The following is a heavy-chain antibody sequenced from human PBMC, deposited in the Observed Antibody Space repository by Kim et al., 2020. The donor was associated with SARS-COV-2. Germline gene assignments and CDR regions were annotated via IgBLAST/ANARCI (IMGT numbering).Heavy chain of an antibody. CDR2: DST. J-gene: IGHJ3*02. Sequence: DSTSYADSVKGRFTISRDNAKNSLYLQMSSLRAEDTALYHCAGDTGAVDIWGQGTMVTVSS. CDR3: AGDTGAVDI. V-gene: IGHV3-20*01.